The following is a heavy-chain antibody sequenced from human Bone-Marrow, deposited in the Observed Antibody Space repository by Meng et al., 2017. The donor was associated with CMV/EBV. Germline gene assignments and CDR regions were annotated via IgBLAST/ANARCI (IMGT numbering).Heavy chain of an antibody. CDR3: AKDIFRWAFDY. CDR2: IEGSNDNT. CDR1: GFSLSHNA. V-gene: IGHV3-23*01. D-gene: IGHD1-26*01. Sequence: EVQLLESGGGLVQPGGSLRLACAAYGFSLSHNAVSWFRQAPGKGLEWVSAIEGSNDNTHYADSVKGRFTISRDTSKNILYLQMNNLRAEDTAIYYCAKDIFRWAFDYWGHGTLVTVSS. J-gene: IGHJ4*01.